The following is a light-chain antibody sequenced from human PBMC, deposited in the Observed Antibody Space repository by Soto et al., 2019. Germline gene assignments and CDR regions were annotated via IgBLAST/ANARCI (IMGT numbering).Light chain of an antibody. CDR1: SSDVGGYNY. Sequence: QSALTQPPSASGSPGQSVTISCTGTSSDVGGYNYVSLYQQHPGKVPKLMIYEVSKRPSGVPDRFSGSKSGNTASLTVSGLQAEDEADYYCNSYAGSNNWVFGGGTKLTVL. CDR2: EVS. V-gene: IGLV2-8*01. J-gene: IGLJ3*02. CDR3: NSYAGSNNWV.